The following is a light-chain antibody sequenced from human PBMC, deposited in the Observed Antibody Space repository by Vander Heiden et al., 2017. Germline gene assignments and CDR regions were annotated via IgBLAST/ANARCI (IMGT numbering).Light chain of an antibody. CDR3: QQFNKYPHWLT. Sequence: AIQLTQSPFSLSASVGDRVTITCRASQGISSALAWYQQKPGKAPKLLIYDASSLESGVPSRFSGSGSGTDFTLTISSLQPEDFATYYCQQFNKYPHWLTFGGGTKVEIK. V-gene: IGKV1D-13*01. J-gene: IGKJ4*01. CDR2: DAS. CDR1: QGISSA.